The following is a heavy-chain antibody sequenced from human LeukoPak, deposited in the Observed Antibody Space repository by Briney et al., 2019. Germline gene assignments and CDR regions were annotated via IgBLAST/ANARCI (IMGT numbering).Heavy chain of an antibody. CDR1: GYTFTSYG. J-gene: IGHJ6*02. D-gene: IGHD4-11*01. Sequence: ASVKVSCKASGYTFTSYGISWVRQAPGQGLEWMGWISAYNGNTNYAQKLQGRVTMTTDTSTSTAYMELRSLRSDDTAVYYCARGDSNYAEGAKPNLYYYYGMDVWGQGTTVTVSS. CDR2: ISAYNGNT. CDR3: ARGDSNYAEGAKPNLYYYYGMDV. V-gene: IGHV1-18*01.